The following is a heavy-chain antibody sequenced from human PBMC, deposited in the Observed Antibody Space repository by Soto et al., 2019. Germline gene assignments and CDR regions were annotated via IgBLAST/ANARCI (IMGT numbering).Heavy chain of an antibody. J-gene: IGHJ5*02. D-gene: IGHD5-12*01. Sequence: SVKVSCKASGGTFSSYTISWVRQAPGQGLEWMGRIIPILGIANYAQKFQGRVTITADKSTSTAYMELSSLRSEDTAVYYCAREYSGYDYNWFDPWGRGTLVTVSS. CDR3: AREYSGYDYNWFDP. CDR2: IIPILGIA. CDR1: GGTFSSYT. V-gene: IGHV1-69*04.